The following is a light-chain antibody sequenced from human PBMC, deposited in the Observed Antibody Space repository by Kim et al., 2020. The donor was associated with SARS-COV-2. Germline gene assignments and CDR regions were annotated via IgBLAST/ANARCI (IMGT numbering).Light chain of an antibody. V-gene: IGLV2-8*01. Sequence: QSALTQPPSASGSPGQSVTSSCTGTSSDVGAYDDVSWYQQHPGKAPKLMIYEVSKRPSGVPERFSGYKSGNTASLTVSGLQAEDVADYDCSSYAGTGGGVVFGGGTQLTVL. CDR1: SSDVGAYDD. J-gene: IGLJ2*01. CDR3: SSYAGTGGGVV. CDR2: EVS.